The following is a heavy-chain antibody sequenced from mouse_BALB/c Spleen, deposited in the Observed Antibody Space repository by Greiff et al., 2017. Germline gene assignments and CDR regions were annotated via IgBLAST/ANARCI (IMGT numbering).Heavy chain of an antibody. CDR3: ARAHCNGYLDY. CDR2: INSDGGST. CDR1: GFSFPTYG. V-gene: IGHV5-6-3*01. J-gene: IGHJ2*01. D-gene: IGHD1-1*02. Sequence: EVQLQESGGGLVQPGESLKLSCAASGFSFPTYGMSWVRQTPDKRLELVATINSDGGSTYYPDIMEGRFTISRDNTKKTLYLQMSSLKSEDTAMYYCARAHCNGYLDYWGQGTTVTVSS.